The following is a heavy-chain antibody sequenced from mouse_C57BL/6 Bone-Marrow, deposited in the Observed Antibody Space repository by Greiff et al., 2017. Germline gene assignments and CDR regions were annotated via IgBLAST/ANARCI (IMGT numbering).Heavy chain of an antibody. D-gene: IGHD3-2*02. J-gene: IGHJ2*01. CDR1: GYTFTSYG. V-gene: IGHV1-81*01. Sequence: QVQLKQSGAELARPGASVKLSCKASGYTFTSYGISWVKQRPGQGLEWIGEIYPRSGNTYYNEKFKGKATLTADKSSSTAYMELRSLTSEDSAVYFCASDNSGYEGYWGQGTTLTVSS. CDR2: IYPRSGNT. CDR3: ASDNSGYEGY.